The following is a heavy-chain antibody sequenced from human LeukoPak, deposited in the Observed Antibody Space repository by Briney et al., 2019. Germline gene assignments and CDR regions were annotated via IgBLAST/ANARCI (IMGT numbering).Heavy chain of an antibody. CDR2: ISGSGGST. CDR3: AKDGGEYYDILTGYYPRLYYMDV. CDR1: GFTFSSYA. Sequence: PGGSLGLSCAASGFTFSSYAMSWVRQAPGKGLEWVSAISGSGGSTYYADSVKGRFTISRDNSKNTLYLQMNSLRAEDTAVYYCAKDGGEYYDILTGYYPRLYYMDVWGKGTTVTISS. V-gene: IGHV3-23*01. D-gene: IGHD3-9*01. J-gene: IGHJ6*03.